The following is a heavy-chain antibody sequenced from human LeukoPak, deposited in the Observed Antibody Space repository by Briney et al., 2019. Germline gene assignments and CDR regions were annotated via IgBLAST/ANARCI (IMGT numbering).Heavy chain of an antibody. CDR3: ARSGVRGSYYVDWVFDY. J-gene: IGHJ4*02. D-gene: IGHD1-26*01. CDR2: MNPNSGNT. Sequence: ASVTVSCTASGYTFTSYDINWVRQAPGQGLEWMGWMNPNSGNTGYAQKFQGRVTMTRNTSISTAYMELSSLRSEDTAVYYCARSGVRGSYYVDWVFDYWGQGTLVTVSS. CDR1: GYTFTSYD. V-gene: IGHV1-8*01.